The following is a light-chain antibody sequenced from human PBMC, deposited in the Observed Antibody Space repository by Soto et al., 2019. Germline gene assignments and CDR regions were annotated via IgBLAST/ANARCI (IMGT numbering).Light chain of an antibody. Sequence: EIVMTQSPATLSVSPGYRSTLSCRASQSISANLAWYQQKPGQTPRLLIYDASSRATGIPDRFSGSGSGTDFTLTISRLEPEDFATYYCQQSNNHPISFGQGTRREIK. V-gene: IGKV3D-20*02. J-gene: IGKJ5*01. CDR2: DAS. CDR1: QSISAN. CDR3: QQSNNHPIS.